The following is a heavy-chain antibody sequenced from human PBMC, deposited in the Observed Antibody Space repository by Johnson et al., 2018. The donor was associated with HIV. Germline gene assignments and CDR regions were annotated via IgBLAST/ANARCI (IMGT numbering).Heavy chain of an antibody. CDR1: GFTFSTYA. CDR2: ISYDGSNK. V-gene: IGHV3-30*04. Sequence: QVQLMESGGGVVQPGRSLRLSCAASGFTFSTYAMHWVRQAPGKGLEWVEVISYDGSNKYYADSVKGRFTISRDNSKNTLYLQMNSLRAEDTAVYYCARAGYGGNYAFDIWGQGTMVTVSS. D-gene: IGHD4-23*01. J-gene: IGHJ3*02. CDR3: ARAGYGGNYAFDI.